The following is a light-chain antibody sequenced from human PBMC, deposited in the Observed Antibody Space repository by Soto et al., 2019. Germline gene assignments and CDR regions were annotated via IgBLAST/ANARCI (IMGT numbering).Light chain of an antibody. CDR1: QSRGSNF. CDR3: KQHAKAPLT. J-gene: IGKJ1*01. Sequence: ELVLTQSQGTLSLSPWERATLSCKTSQSRGSNFLAWYQHKPAQAPRLLIYDSSNRATGIPDRFIVSGSGTDFTLTISRLEPEDFAVYDCKQHAKAPLTFGQGTKFDI. V-gene: IGKV3-20*01. CDR2: DSS.